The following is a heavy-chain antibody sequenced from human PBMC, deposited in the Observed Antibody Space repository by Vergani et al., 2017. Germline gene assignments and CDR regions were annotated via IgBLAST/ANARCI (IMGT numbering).Heavy chain of an antibody. CDR3: APYCSSTSCYPDFDY. CDR1: GCTFSSYS. D-gene: IGHD2-2*01. J-gene: IGHJ4*02. V-gene: IGHV3-48*01. Sequence: EVQLVESGGGLVQPGGSLRLSCAASGCTFSSYSMNWVRQAPGKGLEWVSYISSSSSTIYYADSVKGRFTISRDNAKNSLYLQMNSLRAEDTAVYYCAPYCSSTSCYPDFDYWGQGTLVTVSS. CDR2: ISSSSSTI.